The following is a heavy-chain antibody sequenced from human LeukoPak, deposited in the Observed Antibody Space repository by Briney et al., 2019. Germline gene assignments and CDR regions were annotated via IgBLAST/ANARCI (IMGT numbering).Heavy chain of an antibody. CDR3: ARVTSSWAGFDY. V-gene: IGHV1-2*06. D-gene: IGHD6-13*01. J-gene: IGHJ4*02. CDR1: GYTFTGYY. Sequence: ASVKVSCKASGYTFTGYYMHWVRQAPGQGLEWMGRINPNSGGTNYAQKFQGRVTTTRDTSISTAYMELSRLRSDDTAVYYCARVTSSWAGFDYWGQGTLVTVSS. CDR2: INPNSGGT.